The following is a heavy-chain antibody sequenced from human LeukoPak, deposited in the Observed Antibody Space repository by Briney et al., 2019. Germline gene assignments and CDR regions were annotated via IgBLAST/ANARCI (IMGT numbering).Heavy chain of an antibody. CDR2: MNPNSGNT. CDR1: GYTFTSYD. Sequence: ASVKVSCKASGYTFTSYDINWVRQAPGQGLEWMGWMNPNSGNTGYAQKFQGRVTMTRNTSISTAYMELSSLRSEDTAVYYCARDRFPEGAKPIVVVPAAIGYWGQGTLVTVPS. D-gene: IGHD2-2*01. V-gene: IGHV1-8*01. J-gene: IGHJ4*02. CDR3: ARDRFPEGAKPIVVVPAAIGY.